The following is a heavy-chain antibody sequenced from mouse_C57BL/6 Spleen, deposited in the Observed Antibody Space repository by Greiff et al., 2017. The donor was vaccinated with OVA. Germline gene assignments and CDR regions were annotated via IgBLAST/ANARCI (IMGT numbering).Heavy chain of an antibody. CDR2: IYPRDGST. Sequence: QVQLQQSDAELVKPGASVKISCKVSGYTFTDHTIHWMKQRPEQGLEWIGYIYPRDGSTKYNEKFKGKATLTADKSSSTAYMQLNSLTSEDSAVYFCARDGIYYYGSSPAWFAYWGQGTLVTVSA. V-gene: IGHV1-78*01. J-gene: IGHJ3*01. D-gene: IGHD1-1*01. CDR1: GYTFTDHT. CDR3: ARDGIYYYGSSPAWFAY.